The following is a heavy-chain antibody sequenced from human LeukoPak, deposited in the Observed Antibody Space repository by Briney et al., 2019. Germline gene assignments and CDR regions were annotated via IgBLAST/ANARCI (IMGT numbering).Heavy chain of an antibody. J-gene: IGHJ6*03. V-gene: IGHV3-33*06. CDR3: AKDLFSSLNYMDV. Sequence: GRSLRLSCAASGFTFSSYGMHWVRQAPGKGLEWVAVIWYDGSNKYYADSVKGRFTISRDNSKNTLYQQMNSLRAEDTAVYYCAKDLFSSLNYMDVWGKGTTVTVSS. D-gene: IGHD6-6*01. CDR2: IWYDGSNK. CDR1: GFTFSSYG.